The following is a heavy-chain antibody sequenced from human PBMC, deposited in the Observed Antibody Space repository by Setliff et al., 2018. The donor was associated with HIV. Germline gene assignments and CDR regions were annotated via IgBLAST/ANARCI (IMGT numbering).Heavy chain of an antibody. CDR2: IRQDGSEK. V-gene: IGHV3-7*03. Sequence: GGSLRLSCAASGFIFSDYWMTWVRQAPGKGLEWVANIRQDGSEKYYVDSVKGRFTISRDNAKNSLYLQMNRRRAEDTAVYYCARGTGLSDFWGQGTLVTVSS. CDR3: ARGTGLSDF. CDR1: GFIFSDYW. J-gene: IGHJ4*02.